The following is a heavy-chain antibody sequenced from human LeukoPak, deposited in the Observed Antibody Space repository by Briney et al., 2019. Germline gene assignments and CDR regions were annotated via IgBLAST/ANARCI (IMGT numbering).Heavy chain of an antibody. Sequence: PSETLSLTCTVSGGSISGYYWSWIRQPAGKGLEWIGRIFSSGSTNYNPSLKSRVTISVDKSKNQFSLKLSSVTAADTAVYYCAREGDYDYVWGSYPWGYWGQGTLVTVSS. V-gene: IGHV4-4*07. CDR1: GGSISGYY. D-gene: IGHD3-16*02. CDR3: AREGDYDYVWGSYPWGY. CDR2: IFSSGST. J-gene: IGHJ4*02.